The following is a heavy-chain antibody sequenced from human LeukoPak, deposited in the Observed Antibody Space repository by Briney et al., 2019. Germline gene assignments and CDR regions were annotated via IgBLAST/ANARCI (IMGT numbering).Heavy chain of an antibody. CDR1: GGSISSGSYY. CDR3: ARGLGATATNWFDP. V-gene: IGHV4-61*02. Sequence: SETLSLTCTVSGGSISSGSYYWSWIRQPAGKGLEWIGRIYTSGSTNYNPSLKSRVTISVDTSKNQFSLKLSSVTAADTAVYYCARGLGATATNWFDPWGQGTLVTVSS. CDR2: IYTSGST. J-gene: IGHJ5*02. D-gene: IGHD6-13*01.